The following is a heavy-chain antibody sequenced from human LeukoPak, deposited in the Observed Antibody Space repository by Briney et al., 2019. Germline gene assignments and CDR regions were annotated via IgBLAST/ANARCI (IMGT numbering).Heavy chain of an antibody. CDR2: ISSSSSYI. V-gene: IGHV3-21*01. Sequence: GGSLRLSCAASGFTFSSYSMNCVRHAPGKGLEWVSSISSSSSYIYYADSVKGRFTISRDNAKNSLYLQRNSLRAEDTAVYYCARGGISVAGGGGFIWGQGTMVTVSS. CDR3: ARGGISVAGGGGFI. J-gene: IGHJ3*02. D-gene: IGHD6-19*01. CDR1: GFTFSSYS.